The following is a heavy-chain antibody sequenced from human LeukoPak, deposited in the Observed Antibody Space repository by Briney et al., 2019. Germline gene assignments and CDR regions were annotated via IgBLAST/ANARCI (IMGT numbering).Heavy chain of an antibody. CDR1: GGSFSGYY. CDR2: INHSGGT. Sequence: SETLSLTCAVYGGSFSGYYWSWIRQPPGKGLEWIGEINHSGGTNYSPSLKSRVTISVDTSKNQFSLKLSSVTAADTAVYYCARHPYYYYGMDVWGQGTTVTVSS. J-gene: IGHJ6*02. CDR3: ARHPYYYYGMDV. V-gene: IGHV4-34*01.